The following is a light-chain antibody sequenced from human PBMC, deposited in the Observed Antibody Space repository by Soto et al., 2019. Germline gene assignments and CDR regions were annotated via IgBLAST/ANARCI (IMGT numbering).Light chain of an antibody. V-gene: IGKV1-5*01. CDR1: QSISSW. J-gene: IGKJ1*01. Sequence: DIRVTQSPAPLSASVGDRVKITCRASQSISSWLAWYQQKPGKAPKLLIYDASSLESGVPSRFSGSGSGTEFTLTISSLQPDDFATYYCQQDNSYSRTFGQGTKVDIK. CDR2: DAS. CDR3: QQDNSYSRT.